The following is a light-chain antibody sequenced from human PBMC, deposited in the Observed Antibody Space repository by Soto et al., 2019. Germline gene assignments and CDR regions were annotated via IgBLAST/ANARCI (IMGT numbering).Light chain of an antibody. Sequence: DIQMTQSPSSLSASVGDRVTITCRASQSISSYLNWYQQKPGKAPKLLIYAASNLQSGVPSRFSGSGSGTDFTLTISNLHPEDFATYYCQQTYSTPQTFGQVSKV. CDR3: QQTYSTPQT. CDR2: AAS. J-gene: IGKJ1*01. CDR1: QSISSY. V-gene: IGKV1-39*01.